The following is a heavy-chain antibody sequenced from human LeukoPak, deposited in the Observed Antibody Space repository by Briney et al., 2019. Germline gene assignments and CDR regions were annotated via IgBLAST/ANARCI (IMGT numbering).Heavy chain of an antibody. CDR2: ISSSGSTI. CDR3: ASGRLRFLEWLPTYYYGMDV. CDR1: GFTFSSYG. V-gene: IGHV3-48*04. D-gene: IGHD3-3*01. Sequence: GRSLRLSCAASGFTFSSYGMHWVRQAPGKGLEWVSYISSSGSTIYYADSVKGRFTISRDNAKNSLYLQMNSLRAEDTAVYYCASGRLRFLEWLPTYYYGMDVWGQGTTVTVSS. J-gene: IGHJ6*02.